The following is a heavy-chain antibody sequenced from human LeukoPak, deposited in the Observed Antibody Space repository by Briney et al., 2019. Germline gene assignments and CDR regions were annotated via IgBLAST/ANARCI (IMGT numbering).Heavy chain of an antibody. Sequence: GGSLRLSCAASGFTLSSYGMHWVRQAPGKGLEWVAVIWYDGSNKYYEDSVKGRFTISRDNSKNTLYLQMNSLRAEDTAVCYCARDWGSGNSYYFDYWGQGTLVTVSS. CDR1: GFTLSSYG. V-gene: IGHV3-33*01. D-gene: IGHD3-10*01. J-gene: IGHJ4*02. CDR3: ARDWGSGNSYYFDY. CDR2: IWYDGSNK.